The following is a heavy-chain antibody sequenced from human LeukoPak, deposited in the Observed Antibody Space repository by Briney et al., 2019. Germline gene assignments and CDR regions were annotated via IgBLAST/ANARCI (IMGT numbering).Heavy chain of an antibody. CDR1: GYTFTSYG. V-gene: IGHV1-18*01. CDR2: ISAYDGNT. Sequence: GASVKVSCKASGYTFTSYGISWVRQAPGQGLEWMGWISAYDGNTNYAQKLQGRVTMTTDTSTSTAYMELRSLRSDDTAVYYCARLGGIAAAGDYYYGMDVWGQGTTVTVSS. J-gene: IGHJ6*02. CDR3: ARLGGIAAAGDYYYGMDV. D-gene: IGHD6-13*01.